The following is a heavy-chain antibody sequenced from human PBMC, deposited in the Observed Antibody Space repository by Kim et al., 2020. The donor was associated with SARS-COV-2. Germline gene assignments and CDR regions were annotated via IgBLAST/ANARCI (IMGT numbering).Heavy chain of an antibody. V-gene: IGHV3-30*02. CDR2: IVFGGIDE. CDR3: AKDPVVGGRFPSGVGG. J-gene: IGHJ6*02. Sequence: GWVASIVFGGIDEYSAIPVKCRVTIARDNSKNTLFLQMNSLIAEGTAVYYCAKDPVVGGRFPSGVGGWGQGTTVTVSS. D-gene: IGHD2-8*01.